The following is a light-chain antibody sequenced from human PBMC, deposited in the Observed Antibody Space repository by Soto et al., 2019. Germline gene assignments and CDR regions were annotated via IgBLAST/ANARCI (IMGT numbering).Light chain of an antibody. CDR2: ATS. CDR1: QTVSSN. J-gene: IGKJ3*01. V-gene: IGKV3-15*01. Sequence: ERVMTQSPATLSASPGESVTLSCRASQTVSSNLAWYQHKPGQAPRLLIYATSTRAPGVSARFSGSGCGSATKYIITIISLQSEDFSVFYCQQYNNWPQVSFGPGTKVEIK. CDR3: QQYNNWPQVS.